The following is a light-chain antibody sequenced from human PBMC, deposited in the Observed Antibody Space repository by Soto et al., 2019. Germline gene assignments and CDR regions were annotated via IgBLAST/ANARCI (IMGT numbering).Light chain of an antibody. J-gene: IGKJ4*01. CDR2: AAS. CDR3: QQYYSWPLT. Sequence: EIVLTQSPATLSVSPGERATLSCRASQTFNSNLAWYQQRSGQAPRLLIYAASTRAPGVPARFSGSGSGTQFTLTISSLQSEDFAAYYCQQYYSWPLTYGGGTKVEIK. CDR1: QTFNSN. V-gene: IGKV3-15*01.